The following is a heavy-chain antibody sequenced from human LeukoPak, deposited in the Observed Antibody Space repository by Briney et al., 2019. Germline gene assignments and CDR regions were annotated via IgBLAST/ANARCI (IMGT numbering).Heavy chain of an antibody. CDR1: GFTFDDYA. CDR2: ISWNSDNI. J-gene: IGHJ4*02. V-gene: IGHV3-9*01. Sequence: PGGSLRLSCAASGFTFDDYAMHWVRLVPGKGLEWVSGISWNSDNIGYADSVKGRFTISRDNAKNSLYLQMNSLRTEDTALYYCAKLSGSSTTVTTTFDYWGQGTLVTVSS. CDR3: AKLSGSSTTVTTTFDY. D-gene: IGHD4-17*01.